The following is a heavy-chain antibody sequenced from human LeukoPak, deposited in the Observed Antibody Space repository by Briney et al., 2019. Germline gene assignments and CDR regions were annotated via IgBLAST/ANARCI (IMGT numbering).Heavy chain of an antibody. CDR2: IYHSGST. Sequence: PSQTLSLTCTVSGGSISSGGYYWSWIRQPPGKGLEWIGYIYHSGSTYYNPSLKSRVTISVDRSKNQFSLKLSSVTAADTAVYYCARTPDFWSGGSIGAFDIWGQGTMVTVSS. CDR1: GGSISSGGYY. CDR3: ARTPDFWSGGSIGAFDI. V-gene: IGHV4-30-2*01. J-gene: IGHJ3*02. D-gene: IGHD3-3*01.